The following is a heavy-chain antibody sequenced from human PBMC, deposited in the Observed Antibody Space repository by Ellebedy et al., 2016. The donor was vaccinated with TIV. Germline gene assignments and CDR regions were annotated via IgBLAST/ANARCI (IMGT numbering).Heavy chain of an antibody. CDR3: ARGKGPGSFLVDF. J-gene: IGHJ4*02. CDR1: GFTFNSHA. CDR2: ISTSGGRT. Sequence: GESLKISCAASGFTFNSHAMSWVRQTPPKGLEWVSAISTSGGRTYYADSVKGRFTVSRDNPKSTVYLQMNSLRAEDTALYFCARGKGPGSFLVDFWGQGTLVTVSS. V-gene: IGHV3-23*01.